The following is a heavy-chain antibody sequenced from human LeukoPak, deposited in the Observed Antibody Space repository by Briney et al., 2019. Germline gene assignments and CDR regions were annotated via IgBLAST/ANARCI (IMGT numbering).Heavy chain of an antibody. CDR3: ARVNQQYYYGSGIYRFYYHGMDV. CDR1: GFTFSSYA. D-gene: IGHD3-10*01. CDR2: ISYDGSNK. J-gene: IGHJ6*02. Sequence: GWSLRLSCAASGFTFSSYALHWVRQGPGKGLEGVSVISYDGSNKYYADSVKGRFTISRYNSQNTLYLQKNSLRAEDTALYYCARVNQQYYYGSGIYRFYYHGMDVWGQGTTVTVSS. V-gene: IGHV3-30-3*01.